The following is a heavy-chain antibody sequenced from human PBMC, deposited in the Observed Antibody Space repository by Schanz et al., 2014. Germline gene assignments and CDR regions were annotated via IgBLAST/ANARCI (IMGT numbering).Heavy chain of an antibody. J-gene: IGHJ4*02. CDR3: AKIERNED. Sequence: VQLVESGGGVVQPGGSLRLSCAASEFTFSTDAMSWVRQAPGKGLEWVSAISGSGGSTYYADSVKGRFTISRDNAKNSLYLQMNSLRAEDTAVYFCAKIERNEDWGQGTLVTGSS. CDR2: ISGSGGST. D-gene: IGHD1-1*01. V-gene: IGHV3-23*04. CDR1: EFTFSTDA.